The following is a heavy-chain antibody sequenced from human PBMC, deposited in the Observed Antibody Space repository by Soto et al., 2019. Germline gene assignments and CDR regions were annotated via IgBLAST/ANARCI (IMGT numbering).Heavy chain of an antibody. Sequence: QVQLVQSRAEVKNPGASVKVSCKASGYSFTRYGIAWARQAPGQGLEWMGWINTYNGNTNYAQNLQGRVTLTTDTTTSKAYMELTSLRSTDTAIYYCAMVDVYVTPSPQDVWGQGTTVIVSS. CDR1: GYSFTRYG. J-gene: IGHJ6*02. CDR2: INTYNGNT. D-gene: IGHD3-16*01. CDR3: AMVDVYVTPSPQDV. V-gene: IGHV1-18*01.